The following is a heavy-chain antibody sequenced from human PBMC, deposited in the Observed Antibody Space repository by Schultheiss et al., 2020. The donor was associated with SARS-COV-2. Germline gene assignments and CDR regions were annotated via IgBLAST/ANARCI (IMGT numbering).Heavy chain of an antibody. D-gene: IGHD6-6*01. V-gene: IGHV3-21*04. CDR1: GFTFSSYA. Sequence: GESLKISCAASGFTFSSYAMHWVRQAPGKGLEWVSSISSSSSYIYYADSVKGRFTISRDNAKNSLYLQMNSLRAEDTAVYYCAKDPFSYSSSHGYWGQGTLVTVSS. CDR3: AKDPFSYSSSHGY. CDR2: ISSSSSYI. J-gene: IGHJ4*02.